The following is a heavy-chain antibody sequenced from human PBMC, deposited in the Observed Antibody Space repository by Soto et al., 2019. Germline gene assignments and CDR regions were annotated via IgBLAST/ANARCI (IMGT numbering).Heavy chain of an antibody. Sequence: SLTCTVSGVSIGSYYWSWIRQPPGKGLEWIGYIYYSGSTNYNPSLKSRVNISVDTYKNQFSLKLSSVTAADTAVYYCARDGGGGGYNKADDFDIWGQGTMVAVSS. CDR2: IYYSGST. D-gene: IGHD5-12*01. CDR3: ARDGGGGGYNKADDFDI. V-gene: IGHV4-59*01. CDR1: GVSIGSYY. J-gene: IGHJ3*02.